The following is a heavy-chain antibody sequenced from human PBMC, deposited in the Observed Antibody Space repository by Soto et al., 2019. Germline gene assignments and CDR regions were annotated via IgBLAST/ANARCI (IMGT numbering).Heavy chain of an antibody. CDR1: GYTFTSYD. Sequence: QVQLGQSGAEVKKPGTSVKVSCKASGYTFTSYDINWVRQATGQGLEWLGWMNPNSGDTAFAQEFQGRVTMTRDLSISTAYLELSGLKSEDTAVYYCARYCSSVNCSPRAYYYGMDVWGQGTTVTVSS. V-gene: IGHV1-8*01. D-gene: IGHD2-2*01. CDR2: MNPNSGDT. J-gene: IGHJ6*02. CDR3: ARYCSSVNCSPRAYYYGMDV.